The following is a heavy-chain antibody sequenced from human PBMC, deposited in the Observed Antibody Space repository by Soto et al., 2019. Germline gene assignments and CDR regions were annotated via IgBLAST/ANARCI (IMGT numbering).Heavy chain of an antibody. J-gene: IGHJ3*02. CDR2: IIPIFGTA. CDR1: GGTFSSYA. CDR3: ARDRAGVPGAFDI. D-gene: IGHD6-19*01. Sequence: SVKVSGKASGGTFSSYAISWVRQAPGQGLEWMGGIIPIFGTANYAQKFQGRVTITADESTSTAYMELSSLRSEDTAVYYCARDRAGVPGAFDIWGQGTMVTVSS. V-gene: IGHV1-69*13.